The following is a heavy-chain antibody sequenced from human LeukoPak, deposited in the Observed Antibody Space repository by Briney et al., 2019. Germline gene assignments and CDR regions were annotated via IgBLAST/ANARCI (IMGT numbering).Heavy chain of an antibody. D-gene: IGHD2-15*01. CDR2: ICGSGGSP. J-gene: IGHJ4*02. V-gene: IGHV3-23*01. CDR1: GFTFNSYA. Sequence: GGSLRLSCAASGFTFNSYAMYWVRQAPGKGLEWISGICGSGGSPHYADSVKGRFTISRDNSQEIVYLQLDSLRVEDTALYYCGKTTVGYSSGRYPGWPVDYWGQGALVTVSS. CDR3: GKTTVGYSSGRYPGWPVDY.